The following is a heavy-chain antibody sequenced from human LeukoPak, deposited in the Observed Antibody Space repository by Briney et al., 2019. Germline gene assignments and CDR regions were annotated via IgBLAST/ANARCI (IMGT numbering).Heavy chain of an antibody. V-gene: IGHV3-23*01. CDR1: GFTFSNFA. CDR3: AKGMGVAHYYVYGMDG. CDR2: IGCGDGTK. J-gene: IGHJ6*02. D-gene: IGHD3-16*01. Sequence: GGSLRLSCAASGFTFSNFAVNWVRQPPGKGLEWLAVIGCGDGTKYYADSVKGRFTISRANSKNTLFLQMTSPTAENAAIYYFAKGMGVAHYYVYGMDGWGQGTTVTVSS.